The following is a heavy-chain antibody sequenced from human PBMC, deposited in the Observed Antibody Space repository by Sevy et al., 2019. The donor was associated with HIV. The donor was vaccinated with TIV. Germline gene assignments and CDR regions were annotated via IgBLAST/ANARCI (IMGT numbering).Heavy chain of an antibody. CDR1: GFIFSTYA. V-gene: IGHV3-30-3*01. CDR2: ISYDGSNK. D-gene: IGHD4-17*01. J-gene: IGHJ6*02. CDR3: ARDWALGYGDYDYYYYYGMDV. Sequence: GGSVRLSCAASGFIFSTYAVHWVRQAPGKGLEWVAVISYDGSNKYYADSVKARFTISRDNSKNTLYLQVNSLRAEDTAVYYCARDWALGYGDYDYYYYYGMDVWGQGTTVTVS.